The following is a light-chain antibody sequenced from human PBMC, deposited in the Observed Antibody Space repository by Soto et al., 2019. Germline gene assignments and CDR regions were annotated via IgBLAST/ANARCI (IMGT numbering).Light chain of an antibody. CDR3: SSYTTSGTLV. J-gene: IGLJ3*02. CDR2: EVI. Sequence: QSALTQPPSVSGSPGQSVTISCAGTSSDVGSFNRASWYQQPPGTAPRLMIYEVIYRPSGVPDRFAGSKSGNTASLTISGLQAEDEADYYCSSYTTSGTLVFGGGTKLTVL. V-gene: IGLV2-18*02. CDR1: SSDVGSFNR.